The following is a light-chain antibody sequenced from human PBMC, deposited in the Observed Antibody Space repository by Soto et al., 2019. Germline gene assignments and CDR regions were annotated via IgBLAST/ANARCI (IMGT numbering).Light chain of an antibody. Sequence: QSALTQPRSVSGSPGQSVTISCTGTSNDIGGHDYVSWFQQHPGRAPKLMIYDVTKRPSGVPDRFSGSKAGNTASLIISGLQAEDDSDYYCCSYAGISTFIFGGGTKLTVL. J-gene: IGLJ2*01. V-gene: IGLV2-11*01. CDR2: DVT. CDR1: SNDIGGHDY. CDR3: CSYAGISTFI.